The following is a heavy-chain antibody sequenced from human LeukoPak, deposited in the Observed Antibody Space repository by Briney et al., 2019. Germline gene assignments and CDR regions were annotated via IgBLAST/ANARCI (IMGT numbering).Heavy chain of an antibody. CDR1: GGSITSSTYY. CDR3: ASPYSGSFGGSYYYGVDV. D-gene: IGHD1-26*01. CDR2: IYYTGNT. Sequence: SETLSLTCTVSGGSITSSTYYWGWIRQPPGKGLEWIGIIYYTGNTHYNPSLKSRVTISVDTSKDQFSLNLRFVTAADTAVYYCASPYSGSFGGSYYYGVDVWGQGTTVTVSS. J-gene: IGHJ6*02. V-gene: IGHV4-39*07.